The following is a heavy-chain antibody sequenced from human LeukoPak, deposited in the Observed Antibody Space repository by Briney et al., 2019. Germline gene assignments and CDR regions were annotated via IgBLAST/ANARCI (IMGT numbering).Heavy chain of an antibody. CDR3: AKDHYGSGSYYLVQSDY. CDR1: GFTFSSYA. CDR2: ISGSGGST. J-gene: IGHJ4*02. V-gene: IGHV3-23*01. Sequence: PGGSLRLSCAASGFTFSSYAMSWVRQAPGKGREWVSAISGSGGSTYYADSVKGRFTISRDNSKNTLYLQMNSLRAEDTAVYYCAKDHYGSGSYYLVQSDYWGQGTLVTVSS. D-gene: IGHD3-10*01.